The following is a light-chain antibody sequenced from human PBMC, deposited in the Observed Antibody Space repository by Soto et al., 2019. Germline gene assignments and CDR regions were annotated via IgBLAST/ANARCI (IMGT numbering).Light chain of an antibody. J-gene: IGKJ1*01. CDR3: QQYNSYSS. CDR1: QGVSSS. CDR2: AAS. Sequence: IQLTQAPSSLSASVGDRVTITCRASQGVSSSLAWYQQKPGSAPKLLIFAASILQSGVPSRFSGSGSGTEFTLTISSLQPDDFATYYCQQYNSYSSFGQGTKVDIK. V-gene: IGKV1-9*01.